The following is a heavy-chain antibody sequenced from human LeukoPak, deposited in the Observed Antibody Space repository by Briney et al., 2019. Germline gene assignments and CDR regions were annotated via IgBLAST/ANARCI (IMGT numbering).Heavy chain of an antibody. J-gene: IGHJ5*02. CDR1: GGSFSGYY. V-gene: IGHV4-34*01. Sequence: PSETLSLTCAVYGGSFSGYYWSWIRQPPGKGLEWIGEINHSGSTNYNPSLKSRVTISVDTSKNQFSLKLSSVTAADTAVYYCARLGLTIVVVPAAIKTGNWFDPWGQGTLVTVSS. D-gene: IGHD2-2*01. CDR2: INHSGST. CDR3: ARLGLTIVVVPAAIKTGNWFDP.